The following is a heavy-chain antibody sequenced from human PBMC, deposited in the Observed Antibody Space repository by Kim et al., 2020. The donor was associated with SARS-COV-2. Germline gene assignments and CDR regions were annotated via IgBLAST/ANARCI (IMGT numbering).Heavy chain of an antibody. V-gene: IGHV4-59*08. CDR3: ARHGYSYDLFDY. Sequence: NSNPALKSRVTISVDTSKNQFSLNLSSVTAADTAVYYCARHGYSYDLFDYWGLGSLVTVSS. J-gene: IGHJ4*02. D-gene: IGHD2-21*01.